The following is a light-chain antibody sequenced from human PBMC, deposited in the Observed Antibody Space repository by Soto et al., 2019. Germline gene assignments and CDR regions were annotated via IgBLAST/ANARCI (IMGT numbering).Light chain of an antibody. Sequence: EIVMTQSPATLSVSPGERATLSCRASQSVSSNLAWYQQKPGQAPRLLIYGASTRATGIPARFSGSGAGTEFTLTSSSRQSEDVAGYYCQQYNNWPPWTFGQGTKVEIK. J-gene: IGKJ1*01. CDR1: QSVSSN. V-gene: IGKV3-15*01. CDR2: GAS. CDR3: QQYNNWPPWT.